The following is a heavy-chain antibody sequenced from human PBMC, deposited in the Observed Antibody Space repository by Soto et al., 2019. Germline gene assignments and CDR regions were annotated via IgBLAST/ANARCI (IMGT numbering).Heavy chain of an antibody. V-gene: IGHV3-74*01. CDR3: ARGVPNCSSSSCYFDF. D-gene: IGHD2-2*01. CDR1: GFTFSSHW. CDR2: ISGDGRTT. J-gene: IGHJ4*02. Sequence: GGSLRLSCAASGFTFSSHWMNWVRQGPGKGLVWVSRISGDGRTTSHADSVKGRFTISRDNAKNTLYLQMNSLRVEDAAVYYCARGVPNCSSSSCYFDFWGQGILVTVSS.